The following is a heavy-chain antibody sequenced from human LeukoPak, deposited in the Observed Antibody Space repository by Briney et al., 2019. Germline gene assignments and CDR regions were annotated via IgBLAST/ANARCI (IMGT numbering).Heavy chain of an antibody. V-gene: IGHV3-21*01. CDR2: ISSSSSYI. CDR3: ARDQYSSGWFDPVDY. D-gene: IGHD6-19*01. J-gene: IGHJ4*02. Sequence: GGSLRLSCAASGFTFSSYSMNWVRQAPGKGLEWVSSISSSSSYICYADSVKGRFTISRDNAKNSLYLQMNSLRAEDTAVYCCARDQYSSGWFDPVDYWGQGTLVTVSS. CDR1: GFTFSSYS.